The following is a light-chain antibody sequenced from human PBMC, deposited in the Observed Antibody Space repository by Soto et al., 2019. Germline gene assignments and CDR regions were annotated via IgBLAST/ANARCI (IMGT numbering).Light chain of an antibody. V-gene: IGKV3-20*01. CDR2: GAS. Sequence: EIVLPESPSTLSFSPGERATLSCRASQSVSSSYLAWYQQKPGQAPRLLIYGASSRATGIPDRFSGSGSGTGFTLTISRLEPEDFAVYYCQQYGSSPGTFGQGTKVDIK. CDR3: QQYGSSPGT. CDR1: QSVSSSY. J-gene: IGKJ1*01.